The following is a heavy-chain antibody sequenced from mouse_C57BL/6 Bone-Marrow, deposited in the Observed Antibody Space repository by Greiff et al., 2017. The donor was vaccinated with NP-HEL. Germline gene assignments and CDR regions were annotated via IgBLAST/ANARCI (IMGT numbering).Heavy chain of an antibody. D-gene: IGHD2-3*01. CDR1: GYAFSSSW. Sequence: QVQLQHSGPELVKPGASVKISCKASGYAFSSSWMNWVKQRPGKGLEWIGRIYPGDGDTNYNGKFKGKATLTADKSSSTAYMQLSSLTSEDSAVYFCARGRWLLAYWGQGTLVTVSA. CDR3: ARGRWLLAY. J-gene: IGHJ3*01. V-gene: IGHV1-82*01. CDR2: IYPGDGDT.